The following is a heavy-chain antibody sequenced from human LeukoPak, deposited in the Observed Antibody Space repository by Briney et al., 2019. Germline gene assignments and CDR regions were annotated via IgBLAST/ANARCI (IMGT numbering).Heavy chain of an antibody. CDR2: INPEGAST. CDR1: GFAFSTYW. D-gene: IGHD6-19*01. Sequence: GGSLRLSCTASGFAFSTYWMFWVRQAPGKGLVWVSQINPEGASTTYGDPAKGRFTASRYNAKNALHLQMNSLRVDDTAVYYGARGTAITAGIDFWGQGTLVTVSS. J-gene: IGHJ4*02. CDR3: ARGTAITAGIDF. V-gene: IGHV3-74*01.